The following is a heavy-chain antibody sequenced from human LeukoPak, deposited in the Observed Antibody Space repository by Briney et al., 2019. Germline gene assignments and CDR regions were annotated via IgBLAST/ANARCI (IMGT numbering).Heavy chain of an antibody. J-gene: IGHJ6*03. CDR1: GDSVSSNSAA. D-gene: IGHD3-9*01. CDR2: TYYRSKWYN. CDR3: ARGHIPVVIRSLDWSGHYYMDV. Sequence: SQTLSLTCAISGDSVSSNSAAWNWIRQSPSRGLEWLGRTYYRSKWYNDYAVSVKSRITINPDTSKNQFSLQLNSVTPEDTAVHYCARGHIPVVIRSLDWSGHYYMDVWGKGTTVTVSS. V-gene: IGHV6-1*01.